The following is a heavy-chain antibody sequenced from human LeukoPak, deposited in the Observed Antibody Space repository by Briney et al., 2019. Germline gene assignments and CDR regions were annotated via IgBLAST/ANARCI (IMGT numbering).Heavy chain of an antibody. CDR1: GASISSGDYY. CDR3: ARRGGYSGYDFPYYFDY. V-gene: IGHV4-30-4*08. D-gene: IGHD5-12*01. Sequence: PSQTLSLTCTVSGASISSGDYYWSCIRQPPGKGLEWIGYIYYSGSTYYNPSLKSRVTISVDTSKNQFSLKLSSVTAADTAVYYCARRGGYSGYDFPYYFDYWGQGTLVTVSS. J-gene: IGHJ4*02. CDR2: IYYSGST.